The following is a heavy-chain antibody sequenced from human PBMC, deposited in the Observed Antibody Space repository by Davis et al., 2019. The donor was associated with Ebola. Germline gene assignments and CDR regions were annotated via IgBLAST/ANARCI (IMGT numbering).Heavy chain of an antibody. CDR1: GFTFSSSE. J-gene: IGHJ4*02. Sequence: GESLKISCAASGFTFSSSEMNWVRQAPGKGLEWVSYISAGGDRIYYADSVKGRFTLSRDNTKDSLYLQLNSLRAEDTAVYYCARGGYTYGTLFAFWGQGTLVTVSS. V-gene: IGHV3-48*03. D-gene: IGHD5-18*01. CDR2: ISAGGDRI. CDR3: ARGGYTYGTLFAF.